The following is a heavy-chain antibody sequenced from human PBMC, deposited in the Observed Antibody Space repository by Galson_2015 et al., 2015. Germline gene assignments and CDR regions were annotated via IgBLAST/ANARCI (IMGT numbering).Heavy chain of an antibody. CDR1: GFTFSSYA. D-gene: IGHD3-16*01. J-gene: IGHJ4*02. CDR3: ARDEGVMSNFDY. V-gene: IGHV3-30*04. CDR2: ISYDGSNK. Sequence: SLRLSCAASGFTFSSYAMHWVRQAPGKGLEWVAVISYDGSNKYYADSVKGRFTISRDNSKNTLYLQMNSLRAEDTAVYYCARDEGVMSNFDYWGQGTLVTVSS.